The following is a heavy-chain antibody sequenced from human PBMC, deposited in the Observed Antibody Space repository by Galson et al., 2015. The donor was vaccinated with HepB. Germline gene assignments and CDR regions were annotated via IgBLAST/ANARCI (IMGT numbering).Heavy chain of an antibody. CDR2: IHNTGNT. Sequence: SLRLSCAVSGFTLSNNYMTWVRQAPGKGLEWVSVIHNTGNTYYADPVKGRFTISRDNSKNTLYRQMNRLRAEDRAVYYCASLTSAWGQGTLVTVSS. CDR1: GFTLSNNY. V-gene: IGHV3-53*01. J-gene: IGHJ4*02. CDR3: ASLTSA.